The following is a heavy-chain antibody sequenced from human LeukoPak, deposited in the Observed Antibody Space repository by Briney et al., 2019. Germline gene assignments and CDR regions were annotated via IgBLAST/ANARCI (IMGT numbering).Heavy chain of an antibody. Sequence: GGSLRLSCAVSGFTFSNYWMHWVRQGPGKGLVWVSGINSDGSSTNYADSVKGRFTISRDNAKNTLYLQMNSLRAEDTAVCYCARASTGAFDIWGQGTMVTVSS. J-gene: IGHJ3*02. V-gene: IGHV3-74*01. CDR1: GFTFSNYW. D-gene: IGHD5/OR15-5a*01. CDR3: ARASTGAFDI. CDR2: INSDGSST.